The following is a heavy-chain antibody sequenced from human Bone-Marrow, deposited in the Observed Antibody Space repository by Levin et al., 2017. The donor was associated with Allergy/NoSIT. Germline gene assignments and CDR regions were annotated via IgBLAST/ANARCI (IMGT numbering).Heavy chain of an antibody. D-gene: IGHD3-10*01. CDR2: ISSASSPI. CDR1: GFTFSDYS. CDR3: ARDADKITSYYYYGMDV. V-gene: IGHV3-48*02. J-gene: IGHJ6*02. Sequence: GESLKISCVDSGFTFSDYSMNWARQAPGKGLEWIAYISSASSPIYYADSVKGRFSVSRDNAKNTLYLQMNSLKDEDTAVYYCARDADKITSYYYYGMDVWGQGTTVTVSS.